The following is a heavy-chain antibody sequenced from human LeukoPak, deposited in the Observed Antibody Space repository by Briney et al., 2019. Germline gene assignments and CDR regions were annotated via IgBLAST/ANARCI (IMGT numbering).Heavy chain of an antibody. CDR3: ARVYYGSGSYFFDY. CDR1: GGSVSSGSYY. J-gene: IGHJ4*02. V-gene: IGHV4-61*01. D-gene: IGHD3-10*01. Sequence: PSETLSLTCTVSGGSVSSGSYYWSWIRQPPGKGLEWIGYIYYSGSTKYNPSLKSRVTILIDTSKNQFSLKLSSVTAADTAVYYCARVYYGSGSYFFDYWGQGTLVTVSS. CDR2: IYYSGST.